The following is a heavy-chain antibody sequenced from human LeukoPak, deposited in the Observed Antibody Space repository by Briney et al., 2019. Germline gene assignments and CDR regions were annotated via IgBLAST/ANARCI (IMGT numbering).Heavy chain of an antibody. CDR2: VNPKTGGT. Sequence: GASVKLSCTAFGFSFTGYHLHWVRQAPRQGLEWIGSVNPKTGGTNYARKFQGRVTMTRDTSINTVNMELSRLTSDDTAVYYCAREFSSKLEWLAYVTGDDAFDVWGQGTMITVS. CDR1: GFSFTGYH. J-gene: IGHJ3*01. D-gene: IGHD3-3*01. V-gene: IGHV1-2*02. CDR3: AREFSSKLEWLAYVTGDDAFDV.